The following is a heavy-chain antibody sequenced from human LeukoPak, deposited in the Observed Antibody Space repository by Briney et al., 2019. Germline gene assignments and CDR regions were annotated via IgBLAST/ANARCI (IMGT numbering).Heavy chain of an antibody. D-gene: IGHD3-10*01. J-gene: IGHJ4*02. CDR2: IDPDGSEK. Sequence: PGGSLRLSCAASGFTFNSYWMSWVRQAPGKGLEWVANIDPDGSEKQYGDSVKGRFTTSRDNAKNSLDLQMNSLRAEDTAIYYCARIYYFGDNNWRYFDNWGQGTLVTVSS. CDR3: ARIYYFGDNNWRYFDN. CDR1: GFTFNSYW. V-gene: IGHV3-7*01.